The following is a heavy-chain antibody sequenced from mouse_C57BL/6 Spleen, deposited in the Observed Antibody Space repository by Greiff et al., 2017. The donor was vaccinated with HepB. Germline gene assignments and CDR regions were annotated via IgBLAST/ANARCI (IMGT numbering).Heavy chain of an antibody. CDR1: GYTFTDYE. V-gene: IGHV1-15*01. CDR3: TRNYGSSLRYFDV. D-gene: IGHD1-1*01. Sequence: QVQLKQSGAELVRPGASVTLSCKASGYTFTDYEMHWVKQTPVHGLEWIGAIDPETGGTAYNQKFKGKAILTADKSSSTAYMELRSLTSEDSAVYYCTRNYGSSLRYFDVWGTGTTVTVSS. CDR2: IDPETGGT. J-gene: IGHJ1*03.